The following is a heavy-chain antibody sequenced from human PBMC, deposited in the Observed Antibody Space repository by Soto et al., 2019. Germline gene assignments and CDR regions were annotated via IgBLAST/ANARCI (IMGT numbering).Heavy chain of an antibody. J-gene: IGHJ4*02. V-gene: IGHV5-51*01. Sequence: GESLKISCKGSGYSFTNYWIAWVRQMPGKGLEWMGIIYLGDSDTRYSPSFQGQVTISADKSISTAYLQWSSLKASDSGMYYCARNYYGSGNYYRPPFDYWGQGPLVTVS. CDR2: IYLGDSDT. CDR3: ARNYYGSGNYYRPPFDY. CDR1: GYSFTNYW. D-gene: IGHD3-10*01.